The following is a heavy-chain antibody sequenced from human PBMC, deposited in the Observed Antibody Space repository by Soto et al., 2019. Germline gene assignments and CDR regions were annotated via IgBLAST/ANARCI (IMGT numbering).Heavy chain of an antibody. V-gene: IGHV1-3*01. Sequence: ASVKGYCKASGYTFTRYTVNWVRQAPGQRLEWMGWINPDNGNTKSSQKFQDRVIITRDTSASTAYMDLSSLRSEDTAVYYCARGIATGQLDPWGQGTLVTVSS. J-gene: IGHJ5*02. CDR3: ARGIATGQLDP. CDR1: GYTFTRYT. CDR2: INPDNGNT. D-gene: IGHD2-15*01.